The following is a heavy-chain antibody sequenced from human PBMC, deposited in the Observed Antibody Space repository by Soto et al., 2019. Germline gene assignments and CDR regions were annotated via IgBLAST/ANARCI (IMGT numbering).Heavy chain of an antibody. CDR1: GGSISSYY. Sequence: QVQLQESGPGLVKPSETLSLTCTVSGGSISSYYWSWIRQPPGKGLEWIGYIYHSGSTKYNPSLNSRVTISMDSSRHQFSLKLSFVTAADTAIYYCASIPRGNTFGWFDYWVQGSLVTVSS. V-gene: IGHV4-59*01. CDR3: ASIPRGNTFGWFDY. CDR2: IYHSGST. D-gene: IGHD5-18*01. J-gene: IGHJ4*02.